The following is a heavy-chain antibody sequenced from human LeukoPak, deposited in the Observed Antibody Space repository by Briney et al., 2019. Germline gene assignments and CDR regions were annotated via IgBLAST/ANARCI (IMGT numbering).Heavy chain of an antibody. CDR1: GGSFSGYY. CDR3: ARTTMVRGVIIMVRSAYGMDV. V-gene: IGHV4-34*01. CDR2: INHSGST. D-gene: IGHD3-10*01. Sequence: SETLSLTCAVYGGSFSGYYWSWIRQPPGKGLEWIGEINHSGSTNYNPSLKSRVTISVDTSKNQFSLKLSSVTAADTAVYYCARTTMVRGVIIMVRSAYGMDVWGQGTTVTVSS. J-gene: IGHJ6*02.